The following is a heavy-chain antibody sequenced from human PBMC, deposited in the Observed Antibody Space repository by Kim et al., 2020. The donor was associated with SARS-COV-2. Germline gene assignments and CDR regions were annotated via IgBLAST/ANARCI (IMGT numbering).Heavy chain of an antibody. CDR3: AKGGGGKNYYYYYGMDV. V-gene: IGHV3-23*01. Sequence: GGSLRLSCAASGFTFSSYAMSWVRQAPGKGLEWVSAISGSGGSTYYADSVKGRFTISRDNSKNTLYLQMNSLRAEDTAVYYCAKGGGGKNYYYYYGMDVWGQGTTVTVSS. CDR1: GFTFSSYA. CDR2: ISGSGGST. D-gene: IGHD2-21*01. J-gene: IGHJ6*02.